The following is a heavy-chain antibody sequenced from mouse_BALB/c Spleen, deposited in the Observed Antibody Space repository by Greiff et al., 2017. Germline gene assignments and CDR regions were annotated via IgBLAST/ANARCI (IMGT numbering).Heavy chain of an antibody. D-gene: IGHD1-1*01. Sequence: QVQLQQSGAELMKPGASVKISCKATGYTFSSYWIEWVKQRPGHGLEWIGEILPGSGSTNYNEKFKGKATFTADTSSNTAYMQLSSLTSEDSAVYYCAFSLITTVVAPDYWGQGTTLTVSS. CDR3: AFSLITTVVAPDY. CDR1: GYTFSSYW. J-gene: IGHJ2*01. V-gene: IGHV1-9*01. CDR2: ILPGSGST.